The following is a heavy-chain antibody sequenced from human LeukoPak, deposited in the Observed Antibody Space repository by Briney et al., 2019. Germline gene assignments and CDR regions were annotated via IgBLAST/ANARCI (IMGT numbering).Heavy chain of an antibody. D-gene: IGHD4-11*01. J-gene: IGHJ4*02. CDR3: TTSDINYRPFDN. CDR1: GFTFSSYE. V-gene: IGHV3-48*03. CDR2: ISSSGSTI. Sequence: GGSLRLSCAASGFTFSSYEMNWVRQAPGKGLEWVSYISSSGSTIYYADSVKGRFTISRDNAKNSLYLQMNSLRAEDTAVYYCTTSDINYRPFDNWGQGTLVTVSS.